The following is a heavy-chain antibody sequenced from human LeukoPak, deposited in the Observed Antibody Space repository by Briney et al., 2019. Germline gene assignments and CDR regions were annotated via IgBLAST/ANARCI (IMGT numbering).Heavy chain of an antibody. J-gene: IGHJ4*02. CDR2: INPSGGST. Sequence: ASVKVSCKASGYTFTSYYMHWVRQAPGQGLEWMGIINPSGGSTSYAQKFQGRVTVTRDTSTSTVYMELSSLRSEDTAVYYCARDRPLGSGYYVFDYWGQGTLVTVSS. V-gene: IGHV1-46*01. CDR1: GYTFTSYY. CDR3: ARDRPLGSGYYVFDY. D-gene: IGHD3-22*01.